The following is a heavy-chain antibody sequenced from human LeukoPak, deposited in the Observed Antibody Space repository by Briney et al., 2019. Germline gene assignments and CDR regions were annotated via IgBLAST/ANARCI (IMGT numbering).Heavy chain of an antibody. V-gene: IGHV3-30*18. CDR3: AKDAAAPYSSSLYYFDY. J-gene: IGHJ4*02. Sequence: GGSLRLSCAASGFTFSSYGMHWVRQAPGKGLEWVAVISYDGSNKYYADSVKGRFTISRDNSKNTLYLQMNSLRAEDTAVYYCAKDAAAPYSSSLYYFDYWGQGTLVTVSS. CDR2: ISYDGSNK. D-gene: IGHD6-13*01. CDR1: GFTFSSYG.